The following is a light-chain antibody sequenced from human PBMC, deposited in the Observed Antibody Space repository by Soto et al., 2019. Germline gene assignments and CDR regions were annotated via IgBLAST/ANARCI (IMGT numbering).Light chain of an antibody. CDR2: EVS. Sequence: QSVLTQPASVFGSAGQWITISCTGTSSDVGGYNYVSWYQQQSGKAPKLMIHEVSNRPSGVSNRFSGSKSGNTASLTISGLQAEDEADYYCSSYTSSRAYVFGIGTKVTVL. CDR3: SSYTSSRAYV. CDR1: SSDVGGYNY. V-gene: IGLV2-14*01. J-gene: IGLJ1*01.